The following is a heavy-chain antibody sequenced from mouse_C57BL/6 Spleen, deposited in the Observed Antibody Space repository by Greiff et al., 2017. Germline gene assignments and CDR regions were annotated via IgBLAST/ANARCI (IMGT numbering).Heavy chain of an antibody. CDR3: ARRAYDYDPYYAMDY. V-gene: IGHV1-64*01. CDR1: GYTFTSYW. J-gene: IGHJ4*01. CDR2: IHPNSGST. Sequence: QVQLQQPGAELVKPGASVKLSCKASGYTFTSYWMHWVKQRPGQGLEWIGMIHPNSGSTNYNEKFKSKATLTVDKSSSTAYMQLSSLTSEDSAVXYCARRAYDYDPYYAMDYWGQGTSVTVSS. D-gene: IGHD2-4*01.